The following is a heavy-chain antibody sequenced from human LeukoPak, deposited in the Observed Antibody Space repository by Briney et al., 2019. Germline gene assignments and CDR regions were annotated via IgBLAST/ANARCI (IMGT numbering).Heavy chain of an antibody. J-gene: IGHJ4*02. CDR2: ISYDGSNK. Sequence: PGRSLRLSCAASGFTFSSYGMHWVRQAPGKGLEWVAVISYDGSNKYYADSVKGRFTISRDNSKNTLYLQMNSLRAEDTAVYYCARAKEGGLDYWGQGTLVTVSS. CDR3: ARAKEGGLDY. CDR1: GFTFSSYG. V-gene: IGHV3-30*03.